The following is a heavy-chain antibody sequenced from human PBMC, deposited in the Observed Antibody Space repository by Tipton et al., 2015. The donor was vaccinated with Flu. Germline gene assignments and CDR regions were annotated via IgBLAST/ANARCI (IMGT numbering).Heavy chain of an antibody. J-gene: IGHJ4*02. CDR3: ARVSPRRVTAIVVVMLPEGYFDY. CDR1: GGSFSGYY. D-gene: IGHD3-22*01. Sequence: LRLSCSVYGGSFSGYYWTWIRQPPGKGLEWIGEINHSASIHFSSSLKSRVTMSVDSSKNQFSLHLSSVTAADTAVYYCARVSPRRVTAIVVVMLPEGYFDYWGQGTQVIVSS. V-gene: IGHV4-34*01. CDR2: INHSASI.